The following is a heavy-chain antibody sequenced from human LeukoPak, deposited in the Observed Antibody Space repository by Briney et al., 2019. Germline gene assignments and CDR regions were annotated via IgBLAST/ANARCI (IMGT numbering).Heavy chain of an antibody. V-gene: IGHV1-69*04. Sequence: SVKVSCKASGGTFSSYAISWVRQAPGQGLAWMGRIIPILGIANYAQKFQGRVTITADKSTSTAYMELSSLRSEDTAVYYCASGSSLDAFDIWGQGTMVTVSS. CDR3: ASGSSLDAFDI. CDR2: IIPILGIA. D-gene: IGHD6-13*01. CDR1: GGTFSSYA. J-gene: IGHJ3*02.